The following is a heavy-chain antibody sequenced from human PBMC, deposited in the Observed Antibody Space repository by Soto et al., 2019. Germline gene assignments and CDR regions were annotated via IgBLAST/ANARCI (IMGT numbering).Heavy chain of an antibody. V-gene: IGHV1-18*01. Sequence: QVQLVQSGAEVKKPGASVKVSCKASGYTFTSYGISWVRQAPGQGLEWMGWISAYNGNTNYAQKLQGRVTMTTDTPTSKAYMELRSLRSDDTDVYYCARDRVSSSSGVRGYGIDVWGQGTTVTVSS. CDR3: ARDRVSSSSGVRGYGIDV. CDR2: ISAYNGNT. D-gene: IGHD6-6*01. J-gene: IGHJ6*02. CDR1: GYTFTSYG.